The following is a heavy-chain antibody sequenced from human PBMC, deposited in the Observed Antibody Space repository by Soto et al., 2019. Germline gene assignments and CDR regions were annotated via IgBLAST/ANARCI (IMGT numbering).Heavy chain of an antibody. CDR2: IYYSGST. CDR1: GGSISSYY. Sequence: PSETLSLTCTVSGGSISSYYWSWIRQPPGKGLEWIGYIYYSGSTNYNPSLKSRVTISVDTSKNQFSLKLSSVTAADTAVYYCLGRLRDYFDYWSQGTLVTVSS. J-gene: IGHJ4*02. CDR3: LGRLRDYFDY. V-gene: IGHV4-59*01. D-gene: IGHD2-15*01.